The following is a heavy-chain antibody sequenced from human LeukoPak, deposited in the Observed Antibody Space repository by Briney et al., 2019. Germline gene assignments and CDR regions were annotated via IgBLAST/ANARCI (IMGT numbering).Heavy chain of an antibody. Sequence: GGSLSLSCEASGFAFSNHAMTWVRQAPGEGLQWVSTISDTGKTTFYRDSVRGRFTISRDISNNTLYLQMDGLRADDTAVYYCATAGAYDYGVLDSWGQGTLVTVSS. V-gene: IGHV3-23*01. CDR2: ISDTGKTT. CDR3: ATAGAYDYGVLDS. CDR1: GFAFSNHA. D-gene: IGHD4/OR15-4a*01. J-gene: IGHJ4*02.